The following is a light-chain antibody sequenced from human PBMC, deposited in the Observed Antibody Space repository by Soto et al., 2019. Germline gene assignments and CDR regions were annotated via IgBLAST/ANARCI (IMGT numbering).Light chain of an antibody. J-gene: IGKJ2*01. V-gene: IGKV1-39*01. CDR3: HQNYTLPHT. CDR1: QGIDTY. CDR2: TAA. Sequence: DIQMTQSPSSLSASLGDRVTITCRASQGIDTYLNWYQQKPGKAPKLLIYTAANLQSGVPSRFRGSGSGTDFTLTFTILQPEDFATYYCHQNYTLPHTFGQGTKVQIK.